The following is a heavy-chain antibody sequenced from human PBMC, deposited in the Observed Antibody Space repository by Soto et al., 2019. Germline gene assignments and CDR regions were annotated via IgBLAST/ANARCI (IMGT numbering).Heavy chain of an antibody. V-gene: IGHV1-69*06. CDR3: AGDTHDYGDYVARGY. J-gene: IGHJ4*02. CDR2: IIPIFGTA. Sequence: SVKVSCKXSGGTFSSYAISWVRQAPGQGLEWMGGIIPIFGTANYAQKFQGRVTITADKSTSTAYMELSSLRSEDTAVYYCAGDTHDYGDYVARGYWGQGTLVTVS. CDR1: GGTFSSYA. D-gene: IGHD4-17*01.